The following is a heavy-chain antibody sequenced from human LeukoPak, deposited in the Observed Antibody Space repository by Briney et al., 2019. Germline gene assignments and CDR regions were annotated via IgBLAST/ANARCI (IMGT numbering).Heavy chain of an antibody. CDR2: INPSLGST. Sequence: ASVKVSCKASGYTFTTYYMHWVRQAPGQGLEWMGIINPSLGSTRYAQKFQGRVTMTRDTSTSTLYMELSSLRSEDTAVYYCARVQVAASSDAFDIWGQGTMVSVSS. D-gene: IGHD6-25*01. CDR3: ARVQVAASSDAFDI. J-gene: IGHJ3*02. CDR1: GYTFTTYY. V-gene: IGHV1-46*01.